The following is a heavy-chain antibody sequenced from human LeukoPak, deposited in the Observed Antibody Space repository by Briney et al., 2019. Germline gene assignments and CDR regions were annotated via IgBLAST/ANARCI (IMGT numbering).Heavy chain of an antibody. V-gene: IGHV3-74*01. J-gene: IGHJ5*02. Sequence: GGSLRLSCAASGFTFSSSWMYWLRQSPGKGLVWVSRMNSDVTTISYADSVRGRSTISRDNAQNTLHLQMDSLRVEDTAVYYCARGAPIDHWGQGVLVTVSS. CDR2: MNSDVTTI. CDR1: GFTFSSSW. CDR3: ARGAPIDH.